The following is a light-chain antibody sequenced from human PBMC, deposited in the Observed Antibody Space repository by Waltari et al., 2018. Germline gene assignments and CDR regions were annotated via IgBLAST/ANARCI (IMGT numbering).Light chain of an antibody. CDR2: AAS. V-gene: IGKV1-27*01. CDR3: QKYNSAPFT. Sequence: DIQMTQSPSSLSASVGDRVTITCRASQGISNYLAWYQQKPGKVPKLLIYAASTLQSGVPARVSGSGAGTDFTRTSSSLQPEDVATYYCQKYNSAPFTFGPGTKVDIK. CDR1: QGISNY. J-gene: IGKJ3*01.